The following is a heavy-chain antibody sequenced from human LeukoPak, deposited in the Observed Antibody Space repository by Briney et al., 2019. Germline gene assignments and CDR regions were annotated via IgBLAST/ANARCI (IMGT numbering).Heavy chain of an antibody. V-gene: IGHV1-46*01. CDR3: ARVAGIAVAGTDYFDY. CDR1: GYTFTSYY. D-gene: IGHD6-19*01. J-gene: IGHJ4*02. Sequence: ASVKVSCKASGYTFTSYYMHWVRQAPGQGLEWMGISNPSGGSTSYAQKFQGRVTMTRDTSTSTVYMELSSLRSEDTAVYYCARVAGIAVAGTDYFDYWGQGTLVTVSS. CDR2: SNPSGGST.